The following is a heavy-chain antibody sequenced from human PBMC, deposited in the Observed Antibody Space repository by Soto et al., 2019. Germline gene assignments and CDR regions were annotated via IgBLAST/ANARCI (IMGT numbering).Heavy chain of an antibody. CDR2: IKQDGSEK. CDR3: AKNNRHCSSTNCFVFDY. J-gene: IGHJ4*02. D-gene: IGHD2-2*01. Sequence: EVQLVESGGGLVQPGGSLRLSCAASGFTFSGYWMSWVRQAPGKGLEWVANIKQDGSEKYYVDSVKGRFTISRDNAKNSLYLLMNSLRAEDTAVYYCAKNNRHCSSTNCFVFDYWGQGTLVTVSS. CDR1: GFTFSGYW. V-gene: IGHV3-7*01.